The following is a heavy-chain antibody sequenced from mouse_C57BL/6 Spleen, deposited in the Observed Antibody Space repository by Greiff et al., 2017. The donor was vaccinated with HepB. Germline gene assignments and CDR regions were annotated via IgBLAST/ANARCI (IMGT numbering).Heavy chain of an antibody. CDR2: IYPGSGST. J-gene: IGHJ2*01. Sequence: QVQLQQPGAELVKPGASVKMSCKASGYTFTSYWITWVKQRPGQGLEWIGDIYPGSGSTNYNEKFKSKATLTVDTSSSTAYMQLSSLTSEDSAVYYCASAFTTVDYFDYWGQGTTLTVSS. V-gene: IGHV1-55*01. D-gene: IGHD1-1*01. CDR3: ASAFTTVDYFDY. CDR1: GYTFTSYW.